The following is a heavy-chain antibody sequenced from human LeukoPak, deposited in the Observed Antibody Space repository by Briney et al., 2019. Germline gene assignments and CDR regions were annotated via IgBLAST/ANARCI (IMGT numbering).Heavy chain of an antibody. CDR3: ARVRHYGDYVGGLNAFDI. Sequence: GGSLRLSCAASGFTFSSYSMNWVRQAPGKGLEWVSSISSSSSYIYYADSVKGRFTISRDNAKNSLYLQMNSLRAEDTAVYYCARVRHYGDYVGGLNAFDIWGQGTMVTVSS. J-gene: IGHJ3*02. V-gene: IGHV3-21*01. CDR2: ISSSSSYI. D-gene: IGHD4-17*01. CDR1: GFTFSSYS.